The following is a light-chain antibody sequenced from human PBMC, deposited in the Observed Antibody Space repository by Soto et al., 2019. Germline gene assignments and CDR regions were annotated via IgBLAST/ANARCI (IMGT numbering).Light chain of an antibody. V-gene: IGLV2-14*01. CDR3: FSYTSSGNYF. Sequence: QSALTQPASVSGAPGQSITISCTGTNSDVGNYKYVSWYQQHPGKAPKLMIYEVSNRPSGVSNRFSGSKSGNTASLTISGLQAEDETDYYCFSYTSSGNYFFGTGTKVTVL. CDR2: EVS. J-gene: IGLJ1*01. CDR1: NSDVGNYKY.